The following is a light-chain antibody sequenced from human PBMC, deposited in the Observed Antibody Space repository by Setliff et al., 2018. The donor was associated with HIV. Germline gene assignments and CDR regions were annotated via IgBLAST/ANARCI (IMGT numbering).Light chain of an antibody. V-gene: IGLV2-11*01. CDR1: SSDVGGYNY. CDR3: CSYADNFNYV. CDR2: DVS. Sequence: QSVLTQPRSVSGSPGQSVTISCTGSSSDVGGYNYVSWYQQHPGKAPKVMIYDVSKRPSGVPDRFSGSKSDNTASLTISGLQAEDEADYYCCSYADNFNYVFGGGTKVTVL. J-gene: IGLJ1*01.